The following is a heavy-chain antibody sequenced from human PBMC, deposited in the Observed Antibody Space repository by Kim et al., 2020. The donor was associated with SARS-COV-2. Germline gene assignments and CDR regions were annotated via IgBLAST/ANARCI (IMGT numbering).Heavy chain of an antibody. Sequence: SETLSLTCTVSGGSISSYYWSWIRQPPGKGLEWIGYIYYSGSTNYNPSLKSRVTISVDTSKNQFSLKLSSVTAADTAVYYCARVDTAMVPPLLNWFDPWGQGTLVTVSS. J-gene: IGHJ5*02. CDR3: ARVDTAMVPPLLNWFDP. CDR1: GGSISSYY. D-gene: IGHD5-18*01. V-gene: IGHV4-59*13. CDR2: IYYSGST.